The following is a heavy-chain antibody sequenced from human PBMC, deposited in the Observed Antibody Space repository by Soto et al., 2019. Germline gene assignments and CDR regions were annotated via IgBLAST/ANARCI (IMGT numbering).Heavy chain of an antibody. CDR3: ARANGHKRWLLLHPYYFDY. Sequence: GGSLRLSCAASGFTFSSYGMHWVRQAPGKGLEWVAVISYDGSNKYYADSVKGRFTISRDNSKNTLYLQMNSLRAEDTAVYYSARANGHKRWLLLHPYYFDYWGQGTLVTVSS. V-gene: IGHV3-30*03. J-gene: IGHJ4*02. D-gene: IGHD3-22*01. CDR2: ISYDGSNK. CDR1: GFTFSSYG.